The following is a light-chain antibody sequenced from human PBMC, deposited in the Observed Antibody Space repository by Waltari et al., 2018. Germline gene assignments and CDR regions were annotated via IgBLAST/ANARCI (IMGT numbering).Light chain of an antibody. CDR3: QNHERLPAT. CDR2: AAS. V-gene: IGKV3-20*01. CDR1: QSIGKY. J-gene: IGKJ1*01. Sequence: EVVLTQSPGTLSLSPGERATLSCRASQSIGKYLVWYQQRPGQAPRLLIYAASTRATGIPDRFSGSGYGTDFSLTISRLETEDFAVYYCQNHERLPATFGQGTKVEIK.